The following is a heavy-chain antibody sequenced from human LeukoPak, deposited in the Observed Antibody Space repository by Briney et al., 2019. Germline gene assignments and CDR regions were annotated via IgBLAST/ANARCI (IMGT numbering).Heavy chain of an antibody. CDR3: ARRYYYVSGSYYNHFDP. V-gene: IGHV3-21*01. Sequence: GGSLRLSCAASGFTFRSYSMNWVRQAPGKGLEWVSSINSDSNYIYYADSVQGRFTISRDNAKNSLYLQMNSLRAEDTAVYYCARRYYYVSGSYYNHFDPWGQGTLVTVPS. D-gene: IGHD3-10*01. J-gene: IGHJ5*02. CDR1: GFTFRSYS. CDR2: INSDSNYI.